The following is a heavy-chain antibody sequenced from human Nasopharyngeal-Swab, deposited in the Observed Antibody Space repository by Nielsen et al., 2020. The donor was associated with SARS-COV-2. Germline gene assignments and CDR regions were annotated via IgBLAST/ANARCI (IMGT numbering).Heavy chain of an antibody. Sequence: GGSLRLSCAASGFTFSSYSMSWLRQAPGKGLEWVSTITGNGDTTYYADSVKGRFTISRDNSENTVYLQMNSLRADDTALYHCARPLSRDSTWTTEANWFDPWGQGTLVTVSS. CDR2: ITGNGDTT. V-gene: IGHV3-23*01. D-gene: IGHD6-13*01. CDR1: GFTFSSYS. J-gene: IGHJ5*02. CDR3: ARPLSRDSTWTTEANWFDP.